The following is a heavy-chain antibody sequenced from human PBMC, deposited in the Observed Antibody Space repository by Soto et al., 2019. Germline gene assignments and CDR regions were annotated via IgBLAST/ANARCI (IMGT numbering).Heavy chain of an antibody. V-gene: IGHV1-69*06. CDR2: IIPIFGTA. Sequence: GASVKVSCKASGGTFSSYAISWVRQAPGQGLEWMGGIIPIFGTANYAQKFQGRVTITADKSTSTAYMELRSLRSEDTAVYYCARGLDDSSCYYLNNWFDPWGQGTLVTVSS. CDR1: GGTFSSYA. CDR3: ARGLDDSSCYYLNNWFDP. D-gene: IGHD3-22*01. J-gene: IGHJ5*02.